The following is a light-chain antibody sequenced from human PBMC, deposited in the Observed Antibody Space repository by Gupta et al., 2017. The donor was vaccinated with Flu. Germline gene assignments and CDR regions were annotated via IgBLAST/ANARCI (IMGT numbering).Light chain of an antibody. CDR1: NIGVKS. J-gene: IGLJ3*02. CDR2: DEN. V-gene: IGLV3-21*02. Sequence: SYVLTQPPSVSVAPGQTARITCGGNNIGVKSVHWYQQKPGQAPVLVVYDENDRPSGIPERFSGSNSGNTATLTISRAAAGDEADYYCQVLDTSNDQRVFGGGTKLTVL. CDR3: QVLDTSNDQRV.